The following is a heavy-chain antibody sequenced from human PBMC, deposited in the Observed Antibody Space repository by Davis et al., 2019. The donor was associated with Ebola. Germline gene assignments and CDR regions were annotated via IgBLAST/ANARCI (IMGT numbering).Heavy chain of an antibody. D-gene: IGHD1-26*01. V-gene: IGHV4-39*01. Sequence: PSETLSLTCTVSGGSISSSSYYWGWIRQPPGKGLEWIGSIYYSGSTYYNPSLKSRVTISVDTSKNQFSLKLSSVTAADTAVYYCARRPVREAFDIWGQGTMVTVSS. CDR1: GGSISSSSYY. J-gene: IGHJ3*02. CDR3: ARRPVREAFDI. CDR2: IYYSGST.